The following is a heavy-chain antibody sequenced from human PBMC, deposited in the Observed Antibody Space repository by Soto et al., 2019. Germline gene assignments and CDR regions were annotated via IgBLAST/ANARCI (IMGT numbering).Heavy chain of an antibody. V-gene: IGHV4-30-4*01. D-gene: IGHD3-16*01. CDR3: ARVLVITAPFFDI. CDR2: IYYSGST. Sequence: PSETLSLTCTVSGGSISSGDYYWSWIRQPPGKGLEWIGYIYYSGSTYYNPSLKSRVTISVDTSKNKFSLKLSSVTAADTAVYYCARVLVITAPFFDIWGQGTMVTVSS. CDR1: GGSISSGDYY. J-gene: IGHJ3*02.